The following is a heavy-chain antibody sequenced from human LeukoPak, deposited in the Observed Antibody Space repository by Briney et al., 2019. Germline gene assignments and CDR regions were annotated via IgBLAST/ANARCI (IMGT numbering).Heavy chain of an antibody. CDR2: IRYDGSNK. J-gene: IGHJ4*02. CDR1: GFTFSSYG. D-gene: IGHD6-13*01. CDR3: AKGGGSSWYPNFDY. Sequence: GGSLRLSCAASGFTFSSYGMHWVRQAPGKGLEWVAFIRYDGSNKYYADSVKGRFTISRDNSKNTLYLQMNSLRADDTAVYYCAKGGGSSWYPNFDYWGQGTLVTVSS. V-gene: IGHV3-30*02.